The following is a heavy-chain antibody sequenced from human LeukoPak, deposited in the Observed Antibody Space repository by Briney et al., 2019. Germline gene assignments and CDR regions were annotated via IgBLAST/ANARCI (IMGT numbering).Heavy chain of an antibody. CDR3: ARVGSGLGYDFWSGYYIEY. CDR2: ISSSSSYI. CDR1: GFTFSSYS. V-gene: IGHV3-21*01. Sequence: GGSLRLSCAASGFTFSSYSMNWVRQAPGKGLEWVSSISSSSSYIYYADSVKGRFTISRDNAKNSLYLQMNSLRAEDTAVYYCARVGSGLGYDFWSGYYIEYWGQGTLVTVSS. J-gene: IGHJ4*02. D-gene: IGHD3-3*01.